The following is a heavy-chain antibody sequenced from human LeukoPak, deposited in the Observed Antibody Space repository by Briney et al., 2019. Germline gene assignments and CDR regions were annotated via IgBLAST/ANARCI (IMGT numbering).Heavy chain of an antibody. CDR1: GYTFTGYY. CDR3: ARSGPSDYYYYYMDV. J-gene: IGHJ6*03. V-gene: IGHV1-2*06. Sequence: GASVKVSSKASGYTFTGYYMHWVRQAPGQGLEWMGRINPNSGGTNYAQKFQGRVTMTRDTSISTAYMELSRLRSDDTAVYYCARSGPSDYYYYYMDVWGKGTTVTVSS. CDR2: INPNSGGT. D-gene: IGHD3-3*01.